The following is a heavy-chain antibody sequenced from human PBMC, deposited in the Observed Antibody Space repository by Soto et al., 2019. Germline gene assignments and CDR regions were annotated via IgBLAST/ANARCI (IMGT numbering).Heavy chain of an antibody. CDR3: ARTAMAPFDY. CDR1: GFTFSSYA. CDR2: ISYDGSNK. Sequence: QVQLVESGGGVVQPGRSLRLSCAASGFTFSSYAMHWVRQAPRKGLEWVAVISYDGSNKYYADSVKGRFTISRDNSKNTLYLQMNSLRAEDTAVYYCARTAMAPFDYWGQGTLVTVSS. D-gene: IGHD5-18*01. J-gene: IGHJ4*02. V-gene: IGHV3-30-3*01.